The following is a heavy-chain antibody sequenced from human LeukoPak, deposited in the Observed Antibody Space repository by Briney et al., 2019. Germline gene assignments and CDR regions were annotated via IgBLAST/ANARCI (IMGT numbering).Heavy chain of an antibody. D-gene: IGHD6-13*01. CDR3: ARGGQQLPRGPTFDY. V-gene: IGHV4-61*02. J-gene: IGHJ4*02. CDR1: RGSISSGSYY. Sequence: SQTLSLTCTVSRGSISSGSYYWSWIRQPAGKGLEWIGRIYTSGSTNYNPSLKSRVTISVDTSKNQFSLKLSSVTAADTAVYYCARGGQQLPRGPTFDYWGQGTLVTVSS. CDR2: IYTSGST.